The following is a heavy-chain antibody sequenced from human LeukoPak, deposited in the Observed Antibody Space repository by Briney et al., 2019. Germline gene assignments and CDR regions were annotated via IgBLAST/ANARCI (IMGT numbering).Heavy chain of an antibody. J-gene: IGHJ4*02. D-gene: IGHD2-2*01. CDR2: ISGSGGST. CDR1: RFTFSSYA. Sequence: GGSLRLSCAASRFTFSSYAMSWVRQAPGKGLEWVSAISGSGGSTYYADSVKGRFTISRDNSKNTLYLQMNSLRAEDTAVYYCAKPRLGCSSTSCYLTAFDYWGQGTLVTVSS. CDR3: AKPRLGCSSTSCYLTAFDY. V-gene: IGHV3-23*01.